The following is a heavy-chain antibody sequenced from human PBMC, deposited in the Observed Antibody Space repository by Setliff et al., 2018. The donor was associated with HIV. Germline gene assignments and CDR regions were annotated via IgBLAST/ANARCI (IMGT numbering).Heavy chain of an antibody. CDR2: IGPYNGRT. CDR1: GYMFIAYG. Sequence: ASVKVSCKTSGYMFIAYGMSWVRRAPGQGLEWMGWIGPYNGRTEYAQEFQGSVSLTIDTSASTAYMELRSLRSDDTAVYYCARADGGYNYAEACDVWGQGTMVTVSS. V-gene: IGHV1-18*01. J-gene: IGHJ3*01. D-gene: IGHD3-16*01. CDR3: ARADGGYNYAEACDV.